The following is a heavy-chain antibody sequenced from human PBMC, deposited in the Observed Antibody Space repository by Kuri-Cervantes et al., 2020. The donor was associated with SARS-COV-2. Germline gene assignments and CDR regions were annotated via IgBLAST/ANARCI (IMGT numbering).Heavy chain of an antibody. D-gene: IGHD3-22*01. Sequence: GSLRLSCAVSGYSISSGYYWGWIRQPPGKGLEWIGNIYHSGNTYYNPSLKSRLTISVDTSKNQFSLKLSSVTAADTAVYYCARVDDSSGGRVDYWGQGTLVTVSS. CDR3: ARVDDSSGGRVDY. CDR1: GYSISSGYY. J-gene: IGHJ4*02. CDR2: IYHSGNT. V-gene: IGHV4-38-2*01.